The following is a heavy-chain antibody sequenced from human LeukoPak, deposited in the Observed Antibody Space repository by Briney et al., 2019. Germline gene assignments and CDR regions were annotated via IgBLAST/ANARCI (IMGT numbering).Heavy chain of an antibody. V-gene: IGHV3-23*01. CDR2: ISGSGGST. D-gene: IGHD1-26*01. CDR3: ARWVVGAMGAFDI. J-gene: IGHJ3*02. Sequence: GGSLRLSCAASGFTFSSYAMSWVRQAPGKGLEWVSAISGSGGSTYYADSVKGRFTISRDNSKNTLYLQMNSLRAEDTAVYYCARWVVGAMGAFDIWGQGTMVTVSS. CDR1: GFTFSSYA.